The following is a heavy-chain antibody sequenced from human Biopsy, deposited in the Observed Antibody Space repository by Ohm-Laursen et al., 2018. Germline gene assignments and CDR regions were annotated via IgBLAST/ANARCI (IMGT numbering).Heavy chain of an antibody. J-gene: IGHJ6*02. D-gene: IGHD2/OR15-2a*01. V-gene: IGHV4-59*01. CDR2: IYNSGST. Sequence: TLSLTCTVSGGSISSDYWSWIRQTPGKGLEWIGYIYNSGSTNYNPSLKNRVTISVDTSKNQFSLRLNSVTAADTAVYYCARAANSTGWPYYYFFGMDVWGQGTTVTVSS. CDR3: ARAANSTGWPYYYFFGMDV. CDR1: GGSISSDY.